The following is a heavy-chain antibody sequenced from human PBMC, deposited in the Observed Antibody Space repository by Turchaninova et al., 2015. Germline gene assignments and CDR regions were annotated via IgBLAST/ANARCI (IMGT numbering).Heavy chain of an antibody. CDR2: TSAYNGNT. D-gene: IGHD2-21*01. CDR1: GYTFADYG. Sequence: QVQLVQSGAEVKKPGASVTVSCKTSGYTFADYGINWVRKAPGQGLEWMGWTSAYNGNTNYAQNLQGRVTMTTDTSANTAYMELRSLRSDDTAVYYCARHNFDIWGQGTVVAVSS. J-gene: IGHJ3*02. CDR3: ARHNFDI. V-gene: IGHV1-18*01.